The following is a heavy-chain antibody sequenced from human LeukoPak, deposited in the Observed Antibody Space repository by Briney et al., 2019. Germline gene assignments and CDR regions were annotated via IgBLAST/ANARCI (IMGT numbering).Heavy chain of an antibody. J-gene: IGHJ6*03. CDR1: DDSIKSYS. CDR2: IYMSGDT. D-gene: IGHD2-21*01. CDR3: ARVFAGFYMDV. V-gene: IGHV4-4*07. Sequence: SETLSLTCTVSDDSIKSYSWSWIRLLAGERLVWIGLIYMSGDTNYNPSLKSRLDMSVDTSKDQVSLKLSSVTAADTAVYYCARVFAGFYMDVWGKGTTVIVS.